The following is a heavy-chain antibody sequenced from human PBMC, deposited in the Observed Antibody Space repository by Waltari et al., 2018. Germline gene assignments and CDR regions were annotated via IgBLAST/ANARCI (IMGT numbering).Heavy chain of an antibody. CDR3: ARQGVSSRSFDY. Sequence: QLQMQEYGPGLVKPSETLSLTCTVSGDSITNRGYYWGWIRQPPGKGLEWIGSTYYSGSAYYTPSLKSRVTISVNTSKNQFSLELTSLTAADTAVYYCARQGVSSRSFDYWGQGSLVTVSS. J-gene: IGHJ4*02. CDR1: GDSITNRGYY. V-gene: IGHV4-39*01. D-gene: IGHD2-8*01. CDR2: TYYSGSA.